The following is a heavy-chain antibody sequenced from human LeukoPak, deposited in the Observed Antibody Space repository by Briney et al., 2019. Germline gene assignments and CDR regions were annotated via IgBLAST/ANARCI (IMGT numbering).Heavy chain of an antibody. CDR1: GFSFSVFF. CDR3: ARGDSGRGKEYYYGADV. Sequence: GGSLRLSCAASGFSFSVFFMDWVRQAPGKELEWLGRVRHKFRSYSTQYAASVKGRFTISRDDSQNSVFLQMSSLRTEDTAVYYCARGDSGRGKEYYYGADVWGQRTTVTVSS. V-gene: IGHV3-72*01. D-gene: IGHD2-15*01. CDR2: VRHKFRSYST. J-gene: IGHJ6*02.